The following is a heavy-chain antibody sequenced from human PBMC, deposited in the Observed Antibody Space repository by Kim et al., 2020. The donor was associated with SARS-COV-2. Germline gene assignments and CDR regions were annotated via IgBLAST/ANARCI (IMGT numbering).Heavy chain of an antibody. CDR1: GYSFTSYW. J-gene: IGHJ6*02. CDR3: ARQLVPHRRFGELGPNYYYYYGMDV. CDR2: IYPGDSDT. V-gene: IGHV5-51*01. Sequence: GESLKISCKGSGYSFTSYWIGWVRQMPGKGLEWMGIIYPGDSDTRYSPSFQGQVTISANKSISTAYLQWSSLKASDTAMYYCARQLVPHRRFGELGPNYYYYYGMDVWGQGTTVTVSS. D-gene: IGHD3-10*01.